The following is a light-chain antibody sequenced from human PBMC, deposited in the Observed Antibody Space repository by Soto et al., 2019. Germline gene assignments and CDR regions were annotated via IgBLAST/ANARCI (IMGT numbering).Light chain of an antibody. J-gene: IGLJ3*02. CDR2: STN. CDR1: SGSVSISYY. Sequence: QTVVTQAPSFSVSPGGTVTLTCGLSSGSVSISYYPSWYQQTPGQAPRTLIYSTNTRSSGVPDRFSGSILGNKAALTITGAQADDESDYYCVLYLGSGISMFGGGTKLTVL. CDR3: VLYLGSGISM. V-gene: IGLV8-61*01.